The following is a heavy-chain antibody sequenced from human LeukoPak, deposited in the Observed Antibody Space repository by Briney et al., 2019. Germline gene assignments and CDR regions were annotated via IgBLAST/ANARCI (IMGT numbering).Heavy chain of an antibody. CDR1: GFTFSRYS. J-gene: IGHJ3*02. CDR2: IINSISFI. V-gene: IGHV3-21*01. CDR3: ARDHGPGRIARAFDI. D-gene: IGHD6-13*01. Sequence: GRSLRLSCAVSGFTFSRYSMNWVRQAPGKGVEWVSSIINSISFIYYAHSLKGRFTISRDNAENSLFLQMNSLRAEDTAVYYCARDHGPGRIARAFDIWGQGTMVTVSS.